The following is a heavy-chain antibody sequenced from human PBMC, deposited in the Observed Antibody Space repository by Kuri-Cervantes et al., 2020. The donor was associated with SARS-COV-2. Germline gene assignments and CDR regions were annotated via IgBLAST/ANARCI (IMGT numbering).Heavy chain of an antibody. CDR1: GYSISSGYY. CDR2: IYHSGST. Sequence: ESLKISCTVSGYSISSGYYWGWIRQPPGKGLEWIGYIYHSGSTHYNPSLKSRVTMSLDRSKNQFSLKLSSLTAADTAVYYCARVVQWRLLSDDYYYMDVWGKGTTVTVSS. CDR3: ARVVQWRLLSDDYYYMDV. V-gene: IGHV4-38-2*02. D-gene: IGHD6-25*01. J-gene: IGHJ6*03.